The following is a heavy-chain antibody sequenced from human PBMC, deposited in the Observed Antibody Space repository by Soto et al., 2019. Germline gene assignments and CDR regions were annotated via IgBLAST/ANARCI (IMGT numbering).Heavy chain of an antibody. J-gene: IGHJ6*02. V-gene: IGHV4-4*07. CDR1: GDSIGRFY. CDR3: ARDLSGTGLDI. D-gene: IGHD1-26*01. Sequence: SETLSLTCNVSGDSIGRFYWSWIRQSAEKGLEWIGRVYSTGGTAYNPALKGRVTISLDRSNNHVSLEMNSVIAADTAVYFCARDLSGTGLDIWGRGTRVTVSS. CDR2: VYSTGGT.